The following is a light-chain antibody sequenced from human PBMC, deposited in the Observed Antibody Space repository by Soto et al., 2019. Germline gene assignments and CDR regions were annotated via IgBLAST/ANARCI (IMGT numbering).Light chain of an antibody. CDR3: QQYDTSPRT. CDR2: GAS. CDR1: QSVSSN. Sequence: EIVMTQSPATLSVSPGERATLSCRASQSVSSNLAWYQQKPGQAPSLLIYGASTRATGTPARFSGSGSGTDFTLTISRLEPEDFAVYYCQQYDTSPRTFGQGTKVDIK. J-gene: IGKJ1*01. V-gene: IGKV3-15*01.